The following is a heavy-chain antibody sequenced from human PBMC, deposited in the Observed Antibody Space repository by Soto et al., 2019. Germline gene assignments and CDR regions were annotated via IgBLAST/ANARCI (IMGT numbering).Heavy chain of an antibody. CDR1: GFPFTSYG. D-gene: IGHD3-10*01. CDR2: ISYDGSDK. J-gene: IGHJ4*02. CDR3: VGGQYYFDY. V-gene: IGHV3-30*03. Sequence: QVQLVESGGGVVQPGRSLRLSCAASGFPFTSYGMHWVREGPDKGLEWVAIISYDGSDKYYADSVKGRFTISRDNSKNPLYLQMNSLRPEATALYYCVGGQYYFDYRGQGTLVIVSS.